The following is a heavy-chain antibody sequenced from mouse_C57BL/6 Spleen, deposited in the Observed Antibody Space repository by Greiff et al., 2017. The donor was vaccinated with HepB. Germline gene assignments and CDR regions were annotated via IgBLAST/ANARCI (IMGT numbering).Heavy chain of an antibody. V-gene: IGHV1-82*01. J-gene: IGHJ1*03. CDR3: ARSGYYGDWYFDV. D-gene: IGHD1-1*01. Sequence: VQLVESGPELVKPGASVKISCKASGYAFSSSWMNWVKQRPGKGLEWIGRIYPGDGDTNYNGKFKGKATLTADKSSSTAYMQLSSLTSEDSAVYFCARSGYYGDWYFDVWGTGTTVTVSS. CDR1: GYAFSSSW. CDR2: IYPGDGDT.